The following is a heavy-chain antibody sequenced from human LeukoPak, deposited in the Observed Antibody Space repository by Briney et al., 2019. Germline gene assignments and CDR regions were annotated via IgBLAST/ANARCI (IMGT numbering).Heavy chain of an antibody. D-gene: IGHD5-18*01. J-gene: IGHJ4*02. Sequence: SETLSLTCAVYGGSFSGYYWSWIRQPPGKGLEWIGSIYYSGSTYYNPSLKSRVTISVDTSKNQFSLKLSSVTAADTAVYYCARRRVDTAMDAFDYWGQGTLVTVSS. CDR1: GGSFSGYY. CDR2: IYYSGST. CDR3: ARRRVDTAMDAFDY. V-gene: IGHV4-34*01.